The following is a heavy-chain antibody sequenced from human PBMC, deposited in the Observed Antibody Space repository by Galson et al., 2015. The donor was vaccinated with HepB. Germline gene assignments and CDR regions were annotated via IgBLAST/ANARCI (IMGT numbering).Heavy chain of an antibody. CDR2: IYTGGTT. CDR3: AGRVGGSGV. CDR1: GFTVSTIY. V-gene: IGHV3-53*01. Sequence: SLRLSCAASGFTVSTIYVNWVRQAPGKGLEWVSVIYTGGTTSYADSVKGRFTISRDNSKNTVYLQMDSLRAEDSAVYHCAGRVGGSGVWGQGTLVTVSS. D-gene: IGHD6-19*01. J-gene: IGHJ4*02.